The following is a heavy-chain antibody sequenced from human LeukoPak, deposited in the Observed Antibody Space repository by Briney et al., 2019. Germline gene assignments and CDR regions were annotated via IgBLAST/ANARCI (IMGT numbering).Heavy chain of an antibody. D-gene: IGHD2-15*01. J-gene: IGHJ4*02. CDR3: ATQGEKTHQSSGGSCYSLDY. CDR1: GGTFSSYA. Sequence: GASVKVSCEASGGTFSSYAISWVRQAPGQGLEWMGGIIPIFGTANCAQKFQGRVTITTDESTSTAYMELSSLRSEDTAVYYCATQGEKTHQSSGGSCYSLDYWGQGTLVTVSS. CDR2: IIPIFGTA. V-gene: IGHV1-69*05.